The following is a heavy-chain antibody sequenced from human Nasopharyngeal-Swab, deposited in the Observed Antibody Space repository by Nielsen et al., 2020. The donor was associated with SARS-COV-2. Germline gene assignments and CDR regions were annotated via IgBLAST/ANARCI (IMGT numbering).Heavy chain of an antibody. CDR1: GGSISSYY. CDR3: ARVRGTIFGVVTAPGYFDY. Sequence: GSLRLSCTVSGGSISSYYWSWIRQPPGKGLEWIGYIYYSRSTNYNPSLKSRVTISVDTSKNQFSLKLSSVTAADTAVYYCARVRGTIFGVVTAPGYFDYWGQGTLVTVSS. D-gene: IGHD3-3*01. V-gene: IGHV4-59*01. CDR2: IYYSRST. J-gene: IGHJ4*02.